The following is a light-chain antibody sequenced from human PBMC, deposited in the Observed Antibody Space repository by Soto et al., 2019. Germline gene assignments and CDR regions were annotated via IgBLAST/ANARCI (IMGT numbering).Light chain of an antibody. Sequence: EIVLTPSPGTLSLSPVERATLSCRASQSVSNNYLAWYQQKPGQAPRLLIYGASNRATGIPDRFSGSGSGTDFTLTISRLEPEDFAVYYCHQYGGSPGTLGQGTKVDIK. V-gene: IGKV3-20*01. J-gene: IGKJ1*01. CDR2: GAS. CDR1: QSVSNNY. CDR3: HQYGGSPGT.